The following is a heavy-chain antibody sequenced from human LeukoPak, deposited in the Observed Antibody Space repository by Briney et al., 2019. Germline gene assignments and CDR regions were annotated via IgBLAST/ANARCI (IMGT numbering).Heavy chain of an antibody. Sequence: GGSLRLSCAASGFTFSNAWFGWVRQAPGKGLEWVSVIYSGGSTYYADSVKGRFTISRDNSKNTLYLQMNSLRAEDTAVYYCAREPQRITMVRGVITGGWFDPWGQGTLVTVSS. CDR2: IYSGGST. CDR3: AREPQRITMVRGVITGGWFDP. V-gene: IGHV3-66*02. J-gene: IGHJ5*02. CDR1: GFTFSNAW. D-gene: IGHD3-10*01.